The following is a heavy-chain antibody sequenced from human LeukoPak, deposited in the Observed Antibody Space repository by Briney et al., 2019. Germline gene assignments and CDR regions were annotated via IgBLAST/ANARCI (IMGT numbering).Heavy chain of an antibody. Sequence: GGSLRLSCAASGFTFSSYEMNWVRQAPGKGLEWVSYISSSGSTTHYADSVKGRFTISRDNAKKSLYLQMNSLRAEDTAVYYCARDNCDSSGYYFDWGQGTLVTVSS. D-gene: IGHD3-22*01. CDR3: ARDNCDSSGYYFD. V-gene: IGHV3-48*03. CDR2: ISSSGSTT. J-gene: IGHJ4*02. CDR1: GFTFSSYE.